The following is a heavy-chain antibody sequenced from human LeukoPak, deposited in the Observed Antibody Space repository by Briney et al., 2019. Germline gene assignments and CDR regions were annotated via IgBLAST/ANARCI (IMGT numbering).Heavy chain of an antibody. V-gene: IGHV1-46*01. CDR1: GYTLTSYY. Sequence: ASVKVSCKASGYTLTSYYIHWVRQAPGQGLEWMGIINPSGGSTSCAQKFQGRVTMTRDTSTSTVYMELSSLRSEDTAVYYCARHDYDSSGYYSTLDYWGQGTLVTVSS. CDR2: INPSGGST. CDR3: ARHDYDSSGYYSTLDY. J-gene: IGHJ4*02. D-gene: IGHD3-22*01.